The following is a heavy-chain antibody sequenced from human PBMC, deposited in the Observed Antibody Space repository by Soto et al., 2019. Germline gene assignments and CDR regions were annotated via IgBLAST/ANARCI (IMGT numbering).Heavy chain of an antibody. Sequence: PSETLSLTSIVSGDSMSSGASYWNCIRQHPRKGLEWIGYIYYSGNTYYNPSLKSRIVISVDTSKNQFSLNLGSVTAADTAIYYCASSYSGYLDNWVRGALVT. CDR2: IYYSGNT. V-gene: IGHV4-31*03. D-gene: IGHD3-22*01. CDR1: GDSMSSGASY. J-gene: IGHJ4*02. CDR3: ASSYSGYLDN.